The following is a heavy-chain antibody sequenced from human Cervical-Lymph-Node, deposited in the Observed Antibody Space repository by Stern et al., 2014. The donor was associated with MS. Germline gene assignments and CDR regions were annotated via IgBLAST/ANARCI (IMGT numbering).Heavy chain of an antibody. J-gene: IGHJ3*02. V-gene: IGHV5-51*01. CDR2: IYPEDSDT. CDR3: VRRRDSDSYDTFDI. D-gene: IGHD3-22*01. CDR1: GYSFSNFW. Sequence: VQLVQSGAEVKKPGESLKISCKTSGYSFSNFWIGWVRQKPGKGLEWMGIIYPEDSDTTYSPSFQGHVTISADESNSTAYLQWRSLKASDTAMYYCVRRRDSDSYDTFDIWGQGTMLIVSS.